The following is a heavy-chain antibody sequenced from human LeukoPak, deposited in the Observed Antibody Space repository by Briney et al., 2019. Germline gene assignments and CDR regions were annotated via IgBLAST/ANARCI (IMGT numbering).Heavy chain of an antibody. CDR1: GFTFSSYS. V-gene: IGHV3-21*01. CDR2: ISSSSSYI. J-gene: IGHJ3*02. CDR3: AREKQLDAFDT. D-gene: IGHD6-13*01. Sequence: GGSLRLSCAASGFTFSSYSMNWVRQAPGKGLEWVSSISSSSSYIYYADSVKGRFTISRDNAKNSLYLQMNSLRAEDTAVYYCAREKQLDAFDTWGQGTMVTVSS.